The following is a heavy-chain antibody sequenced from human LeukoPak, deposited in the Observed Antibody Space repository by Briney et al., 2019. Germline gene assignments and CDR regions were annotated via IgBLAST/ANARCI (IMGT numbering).Heavy chain of an antibody. V-gene: IGHV3-21*01. CDR1: GFTSSSYS. CDR2: ISSSSSYI. D-gene: IGHD6-13*01. Sequence: PGGSLRLSCAASGFTSSSYSMNWVRQAPGKGLEWVSSISSSSSYIYYADSVKGRFTISRDNAKNSLYLQMNSLRAEDTAVYYCAGGIAAAGGFDYWGQGTLVTVSS. CDR3: AGGIAAAGGFDY. J-gene: IGHJ4*02.